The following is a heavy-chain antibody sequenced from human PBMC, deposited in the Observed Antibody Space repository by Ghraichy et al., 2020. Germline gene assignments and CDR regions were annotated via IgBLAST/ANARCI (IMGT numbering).Heavy chain of an antibody. V-gene: IGHV4-59*01. D-gene: IGHD6-13*01. Sequence: SETLSLTCTVSGGSISSYYWSWIRQPPGKGLECIGYFYYSGSTNYNPSLKSRVTISVDTSKNQFSLKMSSVTAADTAGYYCARVLGSSWYPGWFDPWGQGTLVTVSS. CDR1: GGSISSYY. CDR2: FYYSGST. CDR3: ARVLGSSWYPGWFDP. J-gene: IGHJ5*02.